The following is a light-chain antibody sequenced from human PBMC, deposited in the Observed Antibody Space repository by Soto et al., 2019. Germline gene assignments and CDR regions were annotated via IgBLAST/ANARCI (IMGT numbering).Light chain of an antibody. Sequence: QCALTQPASVSGSPGQSITISCTGTSSDVGGYNYVSWYQQHPGKAPKLMIYEVSNRPSGVSDRFSGSNSGNTASLTISGLQAEDEADYYCSSYTSNNTYVFGTGTKVTVL. CDR2: EVS. CDR3: SSYTSNNTYV. J-gene: IGLJ1*01. V-gene: IGLV2-14*01. CDR1: SSDVGGYNY.